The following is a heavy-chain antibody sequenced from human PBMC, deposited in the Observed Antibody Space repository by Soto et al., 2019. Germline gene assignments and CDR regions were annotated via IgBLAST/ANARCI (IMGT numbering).Heavy chain of an antibody. CDR1: EYSFPIFW. V-gene: IGHV5-10-1*01. Sequence: GESLKISCQAFEYSFPIFWISWVRQMPGEGLEWMGRIDPSDSFATHSPSFQGHVAISADKSTRIVYLQWNSPKASDTATYYCARHQAGSGNSNFDFWGQGTQVTVSS. J-gene: IGHJ4*02. CDR2: IDPSDSFA. D-gene: IGHD3-10*01. CDR3: ARHQAGSGNSNFDF.